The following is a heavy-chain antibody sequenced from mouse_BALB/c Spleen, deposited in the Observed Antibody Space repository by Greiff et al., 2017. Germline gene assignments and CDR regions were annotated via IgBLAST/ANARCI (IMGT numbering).Heavy chain of an antibody. Sequence: QVHVKQSGAELVRPGVSVKISCKGSGYTFTDYAMHWVKQSHAKSLEWIGVISTYYGDASYNQKFKGKATMTVDKSSSTAYMELARLTSEDSAIYYCARGATARLNYYAMDYWGQGTSVTVSS. V-gene: IGHV1S137*01. D-gene: IGHD1-2*01. CDR2: ISTYYGDA. CDR3: ARGATARLNYYAMDY. CDR1: GYTFTDYA. J-gene: IGHJ4*01.